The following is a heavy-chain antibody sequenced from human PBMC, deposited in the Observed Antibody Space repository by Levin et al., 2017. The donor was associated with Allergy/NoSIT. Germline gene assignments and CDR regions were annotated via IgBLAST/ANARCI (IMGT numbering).Heavy chain of an antibody. CDR3: ARECMGNLFCHYYGMDV. D-gene: IGHD2/OR15-2a*01. CDR2: MYTSGST. V-gene: IGHV4-4*07. J-gene: IGHJ6*02. Sequence: NPSETLSLICTVSGGSVGSNYWSWIRQPAGKGLEWIGRMYTSGSTNYNPSLESRVIMSVDTSKNQLSLKLTSVTAADTAVYYCARECMGNLFCHYYGMDVWGPGTTVAVSS. CDR1: GGSVGSNY.